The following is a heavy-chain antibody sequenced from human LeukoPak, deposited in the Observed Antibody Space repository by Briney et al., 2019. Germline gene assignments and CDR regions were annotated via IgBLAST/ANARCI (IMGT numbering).Heavy chain of an antibody. Sequence: ASVKVSCKASGYTFTGYYMHWVRQAPGQGLEWMGWINPNSGGTNYAHNFQGRVTMTRDTSISTAYMELSRLRSDDTATYYCARGGVVGLDAFDIWGQGTMLTVSS. CDR1: GYTFTGYY. CDR2: INPNSGGT. V-gene: IGHV1-2*07. CDR3: ARGGVVGLDAFDI. J-gene: IGHJ3*02. D-gene: IGHD1-26*01.